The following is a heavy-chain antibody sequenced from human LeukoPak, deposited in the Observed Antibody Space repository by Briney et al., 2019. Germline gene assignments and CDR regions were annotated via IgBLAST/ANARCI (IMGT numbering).Heavy chain of an antibody. CDR1: GFTFSKYG. CDR2: ISGSGSST. CDR3: AKENRYYDNSGGGFDY. D-gene: IGHD3-22*01. Sequence: GGSLRLSCAASGFTFSKYGMSWVRQAPGRGLEWVSAISGSGSSTYYADSVKGRYTISRDNYKNTLYLQMNSLKVEDTAVYYCAKENRYYDNSGGGFDYWGQGTLVTVSS. J-gene: IGHJ4*02. V-gene: IGHV3-23*01.